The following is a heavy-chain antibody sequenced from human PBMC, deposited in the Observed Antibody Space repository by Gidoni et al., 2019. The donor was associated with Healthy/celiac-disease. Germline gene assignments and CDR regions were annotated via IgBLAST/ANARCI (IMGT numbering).Heavy chain of an antibody. J-gene: IGHJ4*02. CDR1: GFTFSSYW. CDR3: ARETSGSYRPYYFDY. D-gene: IGHD1-26*01. Sequence: EVQLVESGGGLVQPGGSLRLSCAASGFTFSSYWMHWVRQAPGKGLVWVSRINSDGSSTSYAASVKGRFTLSRDNAKNTLYLQMNSLRAEDTAVYYCARETSGSYRPYYFDYWGQGTLVTVSS. CDR2: INSDGSST. V-gene: IGHV3-74*01.